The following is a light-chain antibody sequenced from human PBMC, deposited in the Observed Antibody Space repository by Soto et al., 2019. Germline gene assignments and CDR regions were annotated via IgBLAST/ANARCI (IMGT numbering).Light chain of an antibody. CDR1: QSVSSKY. CDR2: GTS. J-gene: IGKJ3*01. Sequence: DIVLTQSPGTLSLSPGERATLSCRASQSVSSKYLAWYQQKPGQPPRVLIYGTSIRATGIPERFSGGGSGTDFTLTIIRLESEDFAVYYCQQYGSSLFTFGHGTKVDF. CDR3: QQYGSSLFT. V-gene: IGKV3-20*01.